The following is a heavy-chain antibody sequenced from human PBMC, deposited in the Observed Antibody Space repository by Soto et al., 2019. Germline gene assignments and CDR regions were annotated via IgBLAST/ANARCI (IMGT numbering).Heavy chain of an antibody. J-gene: IGHJ4*02. Sequence: QVQLQQWGAGLLKPSETLSLTCAVYGGSFSGYYWSWIRQPPGKGLEGIGEINHSGSTNYNSSLKSGVTISVDTSKNQFSLKLSSVTAADTAVYYCARVDDYWGQGTLVTVSS. CDR1: GGSFSGYY. V-gene: IGHV4-34*01. CDR3: ARVDDY. CDR2: INHSGST.